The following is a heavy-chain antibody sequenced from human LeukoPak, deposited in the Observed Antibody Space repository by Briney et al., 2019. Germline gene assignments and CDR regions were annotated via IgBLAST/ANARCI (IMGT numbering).Heavy chain of an antibody. V-gene: IGHV4-4*07. CDR1: GGSISSYY. Sequence: SETLSLTCTVSGGSISSYYWSWIRQPAGKGLEWIGRIYTSGSTNYNPSLKSRVTISVDTSKDQFSLKLSSVTAADTAVYYCARVPGRRYYYYMDVWGKGTTVTISS. D-gene: IGHD3-10*01. CDR2: IYTSGST. J-gene: IGHJ6*03. CDR3: ARVPGRRYYYYMDV.